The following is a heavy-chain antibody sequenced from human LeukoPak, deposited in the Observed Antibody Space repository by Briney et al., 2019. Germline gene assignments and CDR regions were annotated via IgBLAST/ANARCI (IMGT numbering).Heavy chain of an antibody. V-gene: IGHV3-30-3*01. D-gene: IGHD2-8*01. Sequence: GGSLRLSCAASGFTFSSYAIHWVRQAPGKGLEWVAVITYDAFNKGYADSVKGRFTISRDNSKNTVYLQMNSLRAEDTAVYYCARERCSNGACYFDYWGQGTLVTVSS. CDR2: ITYDAFNK. CDR3: ARERCSNGACYFDY. CDR1: GFTFSSYA. J-gene: IGHJ4*02.